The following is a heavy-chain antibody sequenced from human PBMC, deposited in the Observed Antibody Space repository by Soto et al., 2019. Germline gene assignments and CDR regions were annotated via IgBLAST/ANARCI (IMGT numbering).Heavy chain of an antibody. J-gene: IGHJ6*02. V-gene: IGHV3-30*03. CDR1: GFTFSSYG. CDR3: ARDSGARDLVEYYYYGMDV. Sequence: GGSLRLSCAASGFTFSSYGMHWVRQAPGKGLEWVAVISYDGSNKYYADSVKGRFTISRDNSKNTLYLQMNSLRAEDTAVYYCARDSGARDLVEYYYYGMDVWGQGTTVTVSS. D-gene: IGHD5-12*01. CDR2: ISYDGSNK.